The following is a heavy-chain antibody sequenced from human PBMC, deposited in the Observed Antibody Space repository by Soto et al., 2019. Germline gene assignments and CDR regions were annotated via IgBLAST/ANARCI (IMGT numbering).Heavy chain of an antibody. D-gene: IGHD3-22*01. CDR1: GGTFSSYA. Sequence: QVQLVQSGAEVKKPGSSVKVSCKASGGTFSSYAISWVRQAPGQGLEWMGGIIPICGTANYAQKFQGRVTITADESTSTAYMKLSSLRSEDTAVYYFARGVTMIVAPFDYWGQGTLVTVSS. V-gene: IGHV1-69*01. J-gene: IGHJ4*02. CDR3: ARGVTMIVAPFDY. CDR2: IIPICGTA.